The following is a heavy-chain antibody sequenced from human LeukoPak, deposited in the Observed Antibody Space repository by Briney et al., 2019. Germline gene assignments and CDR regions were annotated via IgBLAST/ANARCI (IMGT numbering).Heavy chain of an antibody. V-gene: IGHV1-46*01. CDR2: INPSGGST. J-gene: IGHJ4*02. CDR3: ARGDIVVVPAADFDY. D-gene: IGHD2-2*01. Sequence: ASVKVSCKASGYTFTSSYVHWVRQAPGQGLEWMGIINPSGGSTSYAQKLQGRVTMTRDMSTSTVYMELSSLRSEDTAVYYCARGDIVVVPAADFDYWGQGTLVTVSS. CDR1: GYTFTSSY.